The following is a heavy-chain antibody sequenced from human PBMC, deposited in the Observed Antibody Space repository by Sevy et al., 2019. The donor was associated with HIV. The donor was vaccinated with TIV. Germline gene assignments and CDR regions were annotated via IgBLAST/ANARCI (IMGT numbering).Heavy chain of an antibody. CDR1: GYRFTAYW. D-gene: IGHD2-15*01. J-gene: IGHJ3*01. Sequence: GESLKISCQASGYRFTAYWIGWVRQKPGKGLEWMGILFPGSSDMRSFDGQVTVSADKSSNTAYLQWGSLKASDSAISYCVRGGHHPLDAFDVWGQGTMVTVSS. V-gene: IGHV5-51*01. CDR3: VRGGHHPLDAFDV. CDR2: LFPGSSDM.